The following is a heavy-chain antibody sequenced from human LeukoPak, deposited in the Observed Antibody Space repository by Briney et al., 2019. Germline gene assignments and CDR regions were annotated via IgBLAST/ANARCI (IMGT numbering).Heavy chain of an antibody. CDR2: ISTSGDST. CDR3: AKGRSDSGSYYYFDY. CDR1: GFTFSSYA. V-gene: IGHV3-23*01. D-gene: IGHD3-22*01. Sequence: PGGSLRLSCTASGFTFSSYAMSWVRPAPGKGLEWVSAISTSGDSTYYADSVKGRFTISRDNSKNTLCLQMNSLRAEDTALYYCAKGRSDSGSYYYFDYWGQGTLVTVSS. J-gene: IGHJ4*02.